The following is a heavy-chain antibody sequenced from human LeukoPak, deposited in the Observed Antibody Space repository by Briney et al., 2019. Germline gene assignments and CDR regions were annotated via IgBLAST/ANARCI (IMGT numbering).Heavy chain of an antibody. CDR1: GYTFTSYG. D-gene: IGHD1-14*01. CDR3: ARSTIPVTVTGNRYYFDY. J-gene: IGHJ4*02. V-gene: IGHV1-18*01. CDR2: ISAYNGNT. Sequence: ASVKVSCKASGYTFTSYGISWVRQAPGQGLEWMGWISAYNGNTNYAQKLQGRVTMTRDTSTSTVYMELSSLRSEDTAIYYCARSTIPVTVTGNRYYFDYWGQGTLVTVSS.